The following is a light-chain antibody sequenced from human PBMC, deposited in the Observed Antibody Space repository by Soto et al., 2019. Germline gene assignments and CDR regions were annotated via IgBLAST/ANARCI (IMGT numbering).Light chain of an antibody. CDR2: AAS. Sequence: DIQMTQSPSSLSASVGDRVTITCRASQSISSYLNWYQQKPGKAPKLLIYAASSLQSGVPSRFSGSGSETDFTLTISSLQPEDFATYYCQQSYSTLPITFGQGTRLEIK. J-gene: IGKJ5*01. CDR3: QQSYSTLPIT. V-gene: IGKV1-39*01. CDR1: QSISSY.